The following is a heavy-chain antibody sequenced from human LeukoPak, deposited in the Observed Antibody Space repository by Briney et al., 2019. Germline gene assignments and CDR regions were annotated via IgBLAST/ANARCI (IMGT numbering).Heavy chain of an antibody. D-gene: IGHD3-22*01. CDR1: GFTFSSYG. Sequence: GGSLRLSCAASGFTFSSYGMSWVRQAPGKGLEWVSAISGSGGSTYYADSVKGRFTISRDNSKNTLYLQMNSLRAEDTAVYYGAKDNWATYDSSGYTDYWGQETLVTVSS. CDR2: ISGSGGST. J-gene: IGHJ4*02. V-gene: IGHV3-23*01. CDR3: AKDNWATYDSSGYTDY.